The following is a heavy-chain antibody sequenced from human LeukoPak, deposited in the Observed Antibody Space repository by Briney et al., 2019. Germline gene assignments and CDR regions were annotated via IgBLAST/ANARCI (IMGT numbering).Heavy chain of an antibody. CDR3: ARDMKFDTYYDFWSGFTGFSN. CDR1: GFTFSSYA. CDR2: ISYDGSNK. D-gene: IGHD3-3*01. V-gene: IGHV3-30-3*01. J-gene: IGHJ4*02. Sequence: GGSLRLSCAASGFTFSSYAMHWVRQAPGKGLEWVAVISYDGSNKYYADSVKGRFTISRDNSKNTLYLQMNSLRAEDTAAYYCARDMKFDTYYDFWSGFTGFSNWGQGTLVTVSS.